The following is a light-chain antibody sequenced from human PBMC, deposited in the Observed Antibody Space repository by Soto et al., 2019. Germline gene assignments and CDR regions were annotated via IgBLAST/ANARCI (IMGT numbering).Light chain of an antibody. CDR3: CSYAGTNTFV. J-gene: IGLJ1*01. CDR2: EGN. Sequence: QSALTQPASVSGSPGQSITISCTGTSSDVGSYNLVSWYQQHPGKAPKLMIYEGNKRPSGVSNRFSGSKSANTASLTISGLQTEDEADYYCCSYAGTNTFVFGTGTKLTGL. V-gene: IGLV2-23*01. CDR1: SSDVGSYNL.